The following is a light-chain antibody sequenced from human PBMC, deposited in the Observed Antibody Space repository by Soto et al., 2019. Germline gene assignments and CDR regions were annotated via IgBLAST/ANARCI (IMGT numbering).Light chain of an antibody. CDR3: QSYDSSLSGLYV. CDR2: GNS. V-gene: IGLV1-40*01. J-gene: IGLJ1*01. Sequence: QSVLTQPPSVSGAPGQRVTISCTGSSSNIGAGYDVPWYQQLPGTAPKLLIYGNSNRPSGVPDRFSGSKSGTSASLAITGLQAEYEADYYCQSYDSSLSGLYVFGTGTKLTVL. CDR1: SSNIGAGYD.